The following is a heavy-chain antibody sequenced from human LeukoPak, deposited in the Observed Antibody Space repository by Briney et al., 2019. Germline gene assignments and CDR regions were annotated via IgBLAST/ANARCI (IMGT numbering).Heavy chain of an antibody. CDR1: GFTFSSYG. D-gene: IGHD2/OR15-2a*01. CDR2: ISYDGSNK. Sequence: GGSLRLSCAASGFTFSSYGMHWVRQAPGKGLEWVAVISYDGSNKYYADSVKGRFTISRDNSKNTLYLQMNSLRAEDTAVYYCARENIRRGYFDYWGQGTLVTVSS. J-gene: IGHJ4*02. V-gene: IGHV3-30*03. CDR3: ARENIRRGYFDY.